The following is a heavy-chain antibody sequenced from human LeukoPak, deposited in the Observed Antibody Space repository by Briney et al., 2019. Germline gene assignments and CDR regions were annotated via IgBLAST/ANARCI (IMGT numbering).Heavy chain of an antibody. J-gene: IGHJ3*02. V-gene: IGHV3-30*04. CDR2: ISYDGSNK. CDR3: ATERPAFDI. Sequence: PGRSLRLSCAASGFTFSSYAMHWVRQAPGKGLEWVAVISYDGSNKYYADSVKGRFTISRDNSKNTLYLQMNSLRADDTAIYYCATERPAFDIWGQGTMVTVSS. CDR1: GFTFSSYA.